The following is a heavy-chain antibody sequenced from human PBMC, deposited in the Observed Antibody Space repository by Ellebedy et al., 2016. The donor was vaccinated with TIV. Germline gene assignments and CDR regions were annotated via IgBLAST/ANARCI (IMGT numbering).Heavy chain of an antibody. J-gene: IGHJ5*02. CDR1: GFIFSNYG. CDR3: ARGQDGLGH. CDR2: IWSDGNYE. Sequence: GGSLRLSXAASGFIFSNYGMHWVRQAPGKGLEWAAVIWSDGNYEFYVDSVKGRFTISRDNAKNTLYLQMNNLRAEDTAVYYCARGQDGLGHWGQGTLVTVSS. D-gene: IGHD2-15*01. V-gene: IGHV3-33*01.